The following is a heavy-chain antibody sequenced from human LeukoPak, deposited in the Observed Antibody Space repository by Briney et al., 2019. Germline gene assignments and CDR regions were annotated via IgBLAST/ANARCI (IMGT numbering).Heavy chain of an antibody. CDR2: IYFGDSHT. J-gene: IGHJ4*02. V-gene: IGHV5-51*01. CDR1: GNRFTSYW. CDR3: ARRAGTTEYFDY. Sequence: GESLKISCKGSGNRFTSYWIGWVRQMPGKGLEWMGIIYFGDSHTRYSPSFQGQVTISADKSISTAYLQWSSLKASDTAIYYCARRAGTTEYFDYWGQGTLVTVSS. D-gene: IGHD1-1*01.